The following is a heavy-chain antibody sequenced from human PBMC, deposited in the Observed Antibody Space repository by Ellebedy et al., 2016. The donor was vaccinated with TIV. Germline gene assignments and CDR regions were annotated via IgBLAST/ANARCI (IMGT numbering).Heavy chain of an antibody. CDR1: GLTFSNNA. CDR3: ARDPVGVGPAFDV. CDR2: ITESVGNT. D-gene: IGHD4-23*01. V-gene: IGHV3-23*01. Sequence: PGGSLRLSCAASGLTFSNNAMSWVRQAPGTGLEWVSSITESVGNTYYADSVKGRFTISSDNSKDTLFLQMNSLRAEDTAIYFCARDPVGVGPAFDVWGQGTMVTVSS. J-gene: IGHJ3*01.